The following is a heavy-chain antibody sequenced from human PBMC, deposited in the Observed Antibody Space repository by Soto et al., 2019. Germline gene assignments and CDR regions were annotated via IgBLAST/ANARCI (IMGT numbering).Heavy chain of an antibody. J-gene: IGHJ6*01. CDR1: GGIFTNNA. V-gene: IGHV1-69*01. CDR2: VIPLFDTA. Sequence: QVQVVQSGAEVKKPGSSVKVSCKVSGGIFTNNAISWVRQAPGQGLEWLGGVIPLFDTAYYAQIFRGRLRIFADGATTTSYLDLTGLTSAAPAVYCCATGGHNDGYNCYHGMDVLGQGTTVTVSA. D-gene: IGHD5-18*01. CDR3: ATGGHNDGYNCYHGMDV.